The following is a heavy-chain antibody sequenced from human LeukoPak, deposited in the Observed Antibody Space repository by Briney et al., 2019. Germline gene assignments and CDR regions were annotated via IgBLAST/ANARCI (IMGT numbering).Heavy chain of an antibody. CDR1: GASIGRGGYY. V-gene: IGHV4-39*01. CDR2: IHYTGTT. Sequence: KPSETLSLTCTVSGASIGRGGYYWGWIRQPPGKGLEWIGVIHYTGTTYYNPSLKSRVTMSVDTPRNQFSLRLASVTAADTGVYYCARCDSSSPGVDYWGQGTLVTVS. D-gene: IGHD2-21*02. CDR3: ARCDSSSPGVDY. J-gene: IGHJ4*02.